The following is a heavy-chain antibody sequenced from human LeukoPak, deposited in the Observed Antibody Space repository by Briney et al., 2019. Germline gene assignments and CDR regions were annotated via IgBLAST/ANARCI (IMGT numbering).Heavy chain of an antibody. CDR3: RDSGTYNWFDP. D-gene: IGHD1-26*01. V-gene: IGHV3-73*01. Sequence: PGGSLKLSCAASGFTFSGSAIHWVRQSSGQGLEWVGQIDKKDKGYATATAYAASVKGRFTISRDDSINTAYLQMTSLKTEDTALYCTRDSGTYNWFDPWGQGTLVTVSS. CDR2: IDKKDKGYATAT. CDR1: GFTFSGSA. J-gene: IGHJ5*02.